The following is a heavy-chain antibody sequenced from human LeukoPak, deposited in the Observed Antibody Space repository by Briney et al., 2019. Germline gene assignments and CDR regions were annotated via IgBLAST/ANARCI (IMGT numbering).Heavy chain of an antibody. CDR1: GFTFSSYG. V-gene: IGHV3-30*02. Sequence: PGGSLRLSCAASGFTFSSYGMHWVRQAPGKGLEWVAFIRYDGSNKYYADSVKGRFTISRDNSKNTLYLQMNSLRAEDTAVYYCAEGGRGYSYGSFDYWGQGTLVTVSS. D-gene: IGHD5-18*01. CDR3: AEGGRGYSYGSFDY. J-gene: IGHJ4*02. CDR2: IRYDGSNK.